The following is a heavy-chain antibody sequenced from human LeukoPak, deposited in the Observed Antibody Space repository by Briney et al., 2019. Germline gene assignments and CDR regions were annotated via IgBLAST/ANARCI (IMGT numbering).Heavy chain of an antibody. CDR1: GVTVSSNY. CDR2: IYSGGST. CDR3: ARAKGSGSYLD. Sequence: PGGSLRLSCAASGVTVSSNYMSWVRQAPGKGLEWVSVIYSGGSTYYADSVKGRFTISRDNSKNTLYLQMNSLRAEDTAVCYCARAKGSGSYLDWGQGTLVTVSS. V-gene: IGHV3-66*01. J-gene: IGHJ4*02. D-gene: IGHD3-10*01.